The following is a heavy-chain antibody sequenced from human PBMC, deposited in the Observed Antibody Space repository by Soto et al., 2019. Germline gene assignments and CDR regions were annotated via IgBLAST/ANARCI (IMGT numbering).Heavy chain of an antibody. CDR2: ISSDSKYI. J-gene: IGHJ4*02. Sequence: PGGSLRLSCAASGFTFSSYSMNWVRQAPGKGLEWVSAISSDSKYIYYADSVKGRFTISRDNAKNSLYLQMNSLRAEDTAVYYCASERAYSYGFDYWGQGTLVTVSS. V-gene: IGHV3-21*04. CDR1: GFTFSSYS. CDR3: ASERAYSYGFDY. D-gene: IGHD5-18*01.